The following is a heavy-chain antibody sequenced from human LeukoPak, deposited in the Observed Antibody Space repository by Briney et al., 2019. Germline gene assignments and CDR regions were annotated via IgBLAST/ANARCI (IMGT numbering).Heavy chain of an antibody. V-gene: IGHV1-69*13. J-gene: IGHJ5*02. CDR3: ARGSSSSSGFDP. CDR2: IIPIFGTA. D-gene: IGHD6-13*01. CDR1: GYTFTGYY. Sequence: ASVKVSCKASGYTFTGYYMHWVRQAPGQGLEWMGGIIPIFGTANYAQKFQGRVTITADESTSTAYMELSSLRSEDTAVYYCARGSSSSSGFDPWGQGTLVTVSS.